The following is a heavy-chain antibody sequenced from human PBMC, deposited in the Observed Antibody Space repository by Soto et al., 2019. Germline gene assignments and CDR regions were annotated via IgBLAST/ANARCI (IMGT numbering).Heavy chain of an antibody. V-gene: IGHV3-66*01. D-gene: IGHD1-20*01. J-gene: IGHJ4*02. Sequence: GGSLRLSCAASGFIVSSNYMSWVRQAPGKGLEWVSIIYNNGNTYYADSVKGRFTISRDSSKNTVYLQMNSLRAEDTAVYYCARLGSYNWKDARFDYWGQGTLVIVSS. CDR3: ARLGSYNWKDARFDY. CDR2: IYNNGNT. CDR1: GFIVSSNY.